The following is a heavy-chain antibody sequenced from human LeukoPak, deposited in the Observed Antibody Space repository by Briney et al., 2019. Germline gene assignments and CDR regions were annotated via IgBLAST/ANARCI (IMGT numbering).Heavy chain of an antibody. V-gene: IGHV4-59*12. Sequence: SETLSLTCSVSGGSITSYYWSWIRQPPGKGLEWIGYIYYSGSTNYNPSLKSRVTIAVDTSKNQFPLKLSSVTAADTAVYFCARDAGDYWGQGTLVTVSS. CDR1: GGSITSYY. J-gene: IGHJ4*02. CDR2: IYYSGST. CDR3: ARDAGDY.